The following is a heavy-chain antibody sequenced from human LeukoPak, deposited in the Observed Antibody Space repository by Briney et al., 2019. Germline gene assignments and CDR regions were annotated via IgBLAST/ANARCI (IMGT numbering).Heavy chain of an antibody. Sequence: TGGSLRLSCAASGFTFSSYAMSWVRQAPGKGLEWVSAISGGGGTTYYADSVTGRFTISRDNSKNTLYLQMNSLRAEDTAIYYCAKATDMATIKPGVDYWGQGTLVTVSS. D-gene: IGHD5-24*01. V-gene: IGHV3-23*01. J-gene: IGHJ4*02. CDR3: AKATDMATIKPGVDY. CDR1: GFTFSSYA. CDR2: ISGGGGTT.